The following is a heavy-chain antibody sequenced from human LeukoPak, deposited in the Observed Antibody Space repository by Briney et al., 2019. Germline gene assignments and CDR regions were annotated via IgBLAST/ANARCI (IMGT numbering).Heavy chain of an antibody. CDR2: INSDGSST. J-gene: IGHJ4*02. V-gene: IGHV3-74*01. Sequence: PGGSLRLSCAASAFTFSSYWMHWVREAPGKGLVWVSRINSDGSSTSYADSVKGRFTTSRDNAKNTLYLQMNSLRAEDTAVYYCARNGSYGKIYYWGQGTLVTVSS. D-gene: IGHD5-18*01. CDR3: ARNGSYGKIYY. CDR1: AFTFSSYW.